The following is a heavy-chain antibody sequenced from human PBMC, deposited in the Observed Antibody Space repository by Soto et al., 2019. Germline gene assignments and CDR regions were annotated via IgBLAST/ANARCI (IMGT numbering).Heavy chain of an antibody. CDR2: IYYSGST. V-gene: IGHV4-30-4*01. CDR3: ARERPEGARLDP. D-gene: IGHD6-25*01. Sequence: QVQLQESGPGLVKPSQTLSLTCTVSGGSISSGDYYWSWIRQPPGKGLEWIGYIYYSGSTYYNPSLKSRVTISVDTSKNQFSRKLSSVTAAETAVYYCARERPEGARLDPWGQGTLVTVSS. J-gene: IGHJ5*02. CDR1: GGSISSGDYY.